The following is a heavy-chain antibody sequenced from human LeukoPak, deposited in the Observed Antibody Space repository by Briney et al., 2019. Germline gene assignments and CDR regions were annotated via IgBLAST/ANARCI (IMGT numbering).Heavy chain of an antibody. CDR3: ARDMGRYCSSTSCYRWFDP. D-gene: IGHD2-2*02. V-gene: IGHV1-2*02. CDR2: INPNSGGT. CDR1: GYTFTGYY. J-gene: IGHJ5*02. Sequence: ASVKVSCKASGYTFTGYYMHGVRQAPGQGLEWMGWINPNSGGTNYAQKFQGRVTMTRDTSISTAYMELSRLRSGDTAVYYCARDMGRYCSSTSCYRWFDPWGQGNLVAVSS.